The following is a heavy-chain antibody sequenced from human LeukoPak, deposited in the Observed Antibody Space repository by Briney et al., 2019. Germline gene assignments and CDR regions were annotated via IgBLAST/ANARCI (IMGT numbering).Heavy chain of an antibody. Sequence: GASVKVSCKASGGTFSSYAISWVRQAPGQGLEWMGGIIPIFGTANYAQKFQGRVMITTDESTSTAYMELSSLRSEDTAVYYCATQVGTFPVYGPPGYWGQGTLVTVSS. J-gene: IGHJ4*02. CDR1: GGTFSSYA. CDR3: ATQVGTFPVYGPPGY. CDR2: IIPIFGTA. V-gene: IGHV1-69*05. D-gene: IGHD2-8*01.